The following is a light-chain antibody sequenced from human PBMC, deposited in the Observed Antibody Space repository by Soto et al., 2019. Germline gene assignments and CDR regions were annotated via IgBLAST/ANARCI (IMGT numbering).Light chain of an antibody. CDR2: YNN. Sequence: QSVLTQPPSVSGAPGQRVTISCTGNSSNIGARQDVQWYQQLPGTAPKLLIYYNNIRPSGVPDRFSASKSGTSASLAITGLQAEDEADYYCQSYDISLSASTFGGGTKLTVL. J-gene: IGLJ2*01. V-gene: IGLV1-40*01. CDR3: QSYDISLSAST. CDR1: SSNIGARQD.